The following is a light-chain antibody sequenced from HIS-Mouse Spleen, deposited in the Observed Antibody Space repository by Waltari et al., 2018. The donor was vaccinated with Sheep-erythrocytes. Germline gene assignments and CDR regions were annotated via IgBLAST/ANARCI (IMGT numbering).Light chain of an antibody. CDR3: SSYAGSNNWV. Sequence: QSALTQPPSASGSPGQSVTISCTGTSSDVGGYNYVSWYQKHPGNAPKLMIYEVSKRASGGPERLSGSKSGNTASLTVAGLQAEDEADYYCSSYAGSNNWVFGGGTKLTVL. CDR2: EVS. V-gene: IGLV2-8*01. CDR1: SSDVGGYNY. J-gene: IGLJ3*02.